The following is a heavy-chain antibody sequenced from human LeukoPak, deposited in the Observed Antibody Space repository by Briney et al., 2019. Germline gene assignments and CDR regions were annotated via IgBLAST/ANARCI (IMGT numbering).Heavy chain of an antibody. CDR1: GFTFSSYE. CDR3: ARVTSGSSYRPFDY. CDR2: ISSSGSTI. V-gene: IGHV3-48*03. Sequence: GGSLRLSCAASGFTFSSYEMNWVRQAPGKGLEWVSYISSSGSTIYYADSVKGRFTISRDNAKNSLYLQMNSLRAEDTAVYYCARVTSGSSYRPFDYWGQGTLVTVSS. J-gene: IGHJ4*02. D-gene: IGHD3-10*01.